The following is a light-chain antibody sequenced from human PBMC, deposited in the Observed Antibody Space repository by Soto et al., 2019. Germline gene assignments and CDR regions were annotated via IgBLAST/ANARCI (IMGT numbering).Light chain of an antibody. V-gene: IGKV3-15*01. Sequence: EIVMTQSPATLSVSPGERATLSCRASQTVSVNLAWYQQKPGQAPRLLIYGASTRATGVPARFSGSGSGTEFTLTISSLQSEDFAVYYCQQYKDWPPFTFGPGTRVDIK. CDR2: GAS. J-gene: IGKJ3*01. CDR3: QQYKDWPPFT. CDR1: QTVSVN.